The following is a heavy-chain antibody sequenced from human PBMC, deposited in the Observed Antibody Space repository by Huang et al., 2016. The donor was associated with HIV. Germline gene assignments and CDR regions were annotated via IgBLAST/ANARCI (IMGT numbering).Heavy chain of an antibody. CDR2: ISYEGSEK. CDR3: VKDQGHTFMVRYHFDF. D-gene: IGHD3-10*01. V-gene: IGHV3-30*18. J-gene: IGHJ4*02. Sequence: QVQLVESGGGVVQPGRSLRLSCAASGVTLSTYGMHWVRQAPGKGREWVIVISYEGSEKYYADSVKGRFTSSRDNSNNTLYLQMNSLRADDTAVYYCVKDQGHTFMVRYHFDFWGQGTLVTVSS. CDR1: GVTLSTYG.